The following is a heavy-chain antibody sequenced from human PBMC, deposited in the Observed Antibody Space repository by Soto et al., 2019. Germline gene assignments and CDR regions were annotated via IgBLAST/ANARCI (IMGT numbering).Heavy chain of an antibody. V-gene: IGHV1-58*02. CDR1: GFDFGSFG. CDR2: IVVATGST. J-gene: IGHJ3*01. CDR3: SADRPHIAIGWTV. Sequence: SVKVSCKASGFDFGSFGIQWLRQSQGQGFEWIGWIVVATGSTNYAPNFQGRVTITRDMYTNTAYMDLTNLRSDDTAVYFCSADRPHIAIGWTVWG. D-gene: IGHD2-21*01.